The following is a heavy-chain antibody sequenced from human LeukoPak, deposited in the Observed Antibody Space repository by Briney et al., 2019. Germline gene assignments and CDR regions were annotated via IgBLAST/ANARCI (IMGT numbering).Heavy chain of an antibody. CDR3: ARRNYYYMDV. J-gene: IGHJ6*03. V-gene: IGHV4-39*01. CDR1: GGSISSSSYY. CDR2: IYYSGST. Sequence: SETLSLTCTVSGGSISSSSYYWGWNRQPPGKGLEWIGSIYYSGSTYYNPSLKSRVTISVDTSKNQFSLKLSSVTAADTAVYYCARRNYYYMDVWGKGTTVTISS.